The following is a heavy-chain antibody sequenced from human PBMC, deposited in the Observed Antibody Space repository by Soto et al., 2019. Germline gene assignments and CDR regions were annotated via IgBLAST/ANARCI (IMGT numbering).Heavy chain of an antibody. CDR2: VFYTGFT. V-gene: IGHV4-39*01. D-gene: IGHD1-20*01. J-gene: IGHJ4*02. CDR3: ATSQKGYNWNYFDH. CDR1: GGSITGSYYY. Sequence: QLQLQESGPGLVKPSATLSLTCAVSGGSITGSYYYWAWLRQSPGKGPEWIGSVFYTGFTSYKPSLDSRVSVSVDRSKSQFSLKLSAVTAADTAVYYCATSQKGYNWNYFDHWGQGALVTVS.